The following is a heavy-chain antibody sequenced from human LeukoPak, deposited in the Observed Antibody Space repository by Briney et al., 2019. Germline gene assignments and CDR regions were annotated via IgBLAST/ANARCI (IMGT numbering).Heavy chain of an antibody. Sequence: PSQTLSLTCTVSGGSISSGSYYWSWIRQPAGKGLEWIGRIYTSGSTNYNPSLKSRVTISVDTSKNQFSLKLSSVTAADTGVYYCARGYCSSTSCYQRPVGFDPWGQGTLVTVSS. CDR3: ARGYCSSTSCYQRPVGFDP. D-gene: IGHD2-2*01. J-gene: IGHJ5*02. V-gene: IGHV4-61*02. CDR2: IYTSGST. CDR1: GGSISSGSYY.